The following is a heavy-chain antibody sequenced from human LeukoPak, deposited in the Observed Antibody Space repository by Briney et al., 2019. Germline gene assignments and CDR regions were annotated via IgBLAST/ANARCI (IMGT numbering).Heavy chain of an antibody. CDR1: GESFSGYY. D-gene: IGHD5-12*01. CDR2: INHSGST. Sequence: SETLSLTCAVYGESFSGYYWSWIRQPPGKGLEWIGEINHSGSTNYNPSLKSRVTISVDTSKNQFSLKLSSVTAADTAVYYCARARGYDYYYWGQGTLVTVSS. CDR3: ARARGYDYYY. V-gene: IGHV4-34*01. J-gene: IGHJ4*02.